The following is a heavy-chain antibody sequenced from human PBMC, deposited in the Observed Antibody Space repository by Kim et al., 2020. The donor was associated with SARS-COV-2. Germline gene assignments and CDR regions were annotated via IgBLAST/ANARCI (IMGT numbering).Heavy chain of an antibody. J-gene: IGHJ3*01. CDR2: MFLGDSDT. V-gene: IGHV5-51*01. Sequence: GESLKISCKASGYNFTTYWIGWVRQMPGEGLEWMGIMFLGDSDTRYSPSFEGQVTITADKSITTVYLQWTSLQASDTAMYYCARHGTWLGRGIGFDVWGLGTMVTVSS. CDR3: ARHGTWLGRGIGFDV. CDR1: GYNFTTYW. D-gene: IGHD6-19*01.